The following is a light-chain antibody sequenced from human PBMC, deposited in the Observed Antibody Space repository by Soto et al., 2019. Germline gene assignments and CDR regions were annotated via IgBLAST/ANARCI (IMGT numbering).Light chain of an antibody. CDR2: GAS. V-gene: IGKV3-20*01. CDR3: QQFGGSSYT. CDR1: QSVSSTY. Sequence: SVLTQSPGTLSLSPGERATLSCRASQSVSSTYLAWYQQKPGQAPRLLIYGASSRATGIPDRFSGSGSGTDFTLIISRLEPEDFAVYYCQQFGGSSYTFGQGTKLEIK. J-gene: IGKJ2*01.